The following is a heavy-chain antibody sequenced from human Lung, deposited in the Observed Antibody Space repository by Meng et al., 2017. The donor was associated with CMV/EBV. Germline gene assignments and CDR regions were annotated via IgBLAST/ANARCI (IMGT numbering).Heavy chain of an antibody. CDR1: GFTFSNYW. CDR2: IKQDGSEK. CDR3: SSLSSNYGMDV. Sequence: GEXXTISCEVSGFTFSNYWMSWVRQAPGKGLEWVANIKQDGSEKNYVDSVRGRFTISRDNAKNSLWLHMNSLRAEDSAVYYCSSLSSNYGMDVWGQGTPVTVSS. J-gene: IGHJ6*02. V-gene: IGHV3-7*01.